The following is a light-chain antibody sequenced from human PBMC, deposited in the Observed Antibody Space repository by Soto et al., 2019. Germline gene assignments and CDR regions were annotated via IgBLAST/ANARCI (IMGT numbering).Light chain of an antibody. CDR3: AAWDDSLSSWV. CDR1: GSNIGNNY. V-gene: IGLV1-47*01. J-gene: IGLJ3*02. CDR2: RDN. Sequence: QSVLTQTPSASGTPGQRVTISCSGSGSNIGNNYVYWYQLLPGTAPKLHLYRDNQRPSRVHDRFSGSKSGTSASLAIGGLRSEDDADYYCAAWDDSLSSWVFGGGTKLTVL.